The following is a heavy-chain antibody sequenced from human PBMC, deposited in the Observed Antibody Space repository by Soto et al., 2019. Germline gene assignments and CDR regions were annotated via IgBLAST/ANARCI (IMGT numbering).Heavy chain of an antibody. V-gene: IGHV4-4*02. Sequence: SETLSLTFAVSGGSIINSNWWSWVRQPPGKGLEWSWNIYHIGSTNYNPSLKIQGTISIDKSNNQFSLKLSSVTSADTSVYYFARVGHNYGYFDFDYWGQGTLVTVSS. D-gene: IGHD5-18*01. J-gene: IGHJ4*02. CDR2: IYHIGST. CDR1: GGSIINSNW. CDR3: ARVGHNYGYFDFDY.